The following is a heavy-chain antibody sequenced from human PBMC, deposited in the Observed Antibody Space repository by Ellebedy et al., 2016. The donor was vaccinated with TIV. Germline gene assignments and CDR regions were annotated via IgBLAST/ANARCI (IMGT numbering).Heavy chain of an antibody. J-gene: IGHJ4*02. Sequence: PGGSLRLPCAASGFTFSPYAMAWVRQAPGKGLEWVSGIVGSGAEKYADSVKGRFTISRDNSKRTVDLQMRSVRAEDTAVYFCAKDRTSGDGYWVFDSWGQGTMVSVSS. D-gene: IGHD2-21*02. V-gene: IGHV3-23*01. CDR1: GFTFSPYA. CDR2: IVGSGA. CDR3: AKDRTSGDGYWVFDS.